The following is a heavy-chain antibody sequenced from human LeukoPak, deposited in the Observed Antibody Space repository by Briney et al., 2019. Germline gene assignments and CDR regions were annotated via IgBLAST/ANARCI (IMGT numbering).Heavy chain of an antibody. CDR3: ARGGANRGRFEY. CDR2: IRHDGSEK. CDR1: GFTFSTYW. D-gene: IGHD4/OR15-4a*01. V-gene: IGHV3-7*01. J-gene: IGHJ4*02. Sequence: QPGGSLRLSCAASGFTFSTYWMSWVRQAPGKGLEWVANIRHDGSEKYYVDSVKGRFTISRDNAKNSLYLQMNSLRAEDTAVYYCARGGANRGRFEYWGQGTLVTVSS.